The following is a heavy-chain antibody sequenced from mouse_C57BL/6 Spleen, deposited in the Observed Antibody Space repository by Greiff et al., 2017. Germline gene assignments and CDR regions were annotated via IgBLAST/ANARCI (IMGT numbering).Heavy chain of an antibody. V-gene: IGHV1-22*01. CDR3: ARRRLDWYFDV. Sequence: VQLKQSGPELVKPGASVKMSCKASGYTFTDYNMPWVKQSHGKSLEWIGYINPNNGGTSYNQKFKGKATLTVNTSSSTAYMELRSLTSEDSAVDYCARRRLDWYFDVWGTGTTVTVSS. CDR1: GYTFTDYN. D-gene: IGHD4-1*01. CDR2: INPNNGGT. J-gene: IGHJ1*03.